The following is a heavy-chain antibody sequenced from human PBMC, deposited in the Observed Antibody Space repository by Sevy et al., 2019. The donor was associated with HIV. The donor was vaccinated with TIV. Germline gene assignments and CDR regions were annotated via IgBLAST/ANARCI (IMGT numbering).Heavy chain of an antibody. CDR3: SRESIDYNIPFEY. D-gene: IGHD1-20*01. J-gene: IGHJ4*02. Sequence: GGSLRLSCAASGFTFSNYDMHWVRQTPGKGLEWVALIRSRGDNQYYADSAKGRFTVSRDNSKNTLYLLMNSLRGEDTAVYYCSRESIDYNIPFEYWGQGTLVTVSS. CDR1: GFTFSNYD. V-gene: IGHV3-30*02. CDR2: IRSRGDNQ.